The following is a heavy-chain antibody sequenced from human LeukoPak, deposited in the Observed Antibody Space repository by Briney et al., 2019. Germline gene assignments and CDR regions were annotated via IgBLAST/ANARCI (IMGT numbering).Heavy chain of an antibody. J-gene: IGHJ3*02. Sequence: SVKVSCKASGGTFSSYAISRVRQDPGQGLEWMGGIIPIFGTANYAQKFQSRVTITADESTSTAYMELSSLRSEDTAVYYCARERIVGTIGAFDIWGQGTMVTVSS. V-gene: IGHV1-69*01. D-gene: IGHD1-26*01. CDR2: IIPIFGTA. CDR3: ARERIVGTIGAFDI. CDR1: GGTFSSYA.